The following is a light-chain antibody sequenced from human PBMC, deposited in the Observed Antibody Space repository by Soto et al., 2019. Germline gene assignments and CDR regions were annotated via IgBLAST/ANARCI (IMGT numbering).Light chain of an antibody. V-gene: IGKV1-5*03. CDR3: QQYNTFVYT. Sequence: DIQMTQSPSTLSASVGDRVTITCRASQSISTWLAWYQQKPGKAPNLLIYKASSLASGVPSRFSGRGSGTEFTLNINNLQPYDFATYYCQQYNTFVYTFGQGTKLEIK. J-gene: IGKJ2*01. CDR1: QSISTW. CDR2: KAS.